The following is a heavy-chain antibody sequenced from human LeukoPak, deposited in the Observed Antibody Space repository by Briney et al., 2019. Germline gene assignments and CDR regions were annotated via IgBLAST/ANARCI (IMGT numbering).Heavy chain of an antibody. J-gene: IGHJ4*02. CDR3: VRGSPGYSSSWHAY. Sequence: GGSLRLACAASGFMLSSTWMHWVRQAPGKGLVWVSRINSDATSTSYADSVRGRFTISRDDAKNTMYLQMNSLRAEDTAMYYCVRGSPGYSSSWHAYWGQGTLVTVSS. CDR2: INSDATST. CDR1: GFMLSSTW. D-gene: IGHD6-13*01. V-gene: IGHV3-74*01.